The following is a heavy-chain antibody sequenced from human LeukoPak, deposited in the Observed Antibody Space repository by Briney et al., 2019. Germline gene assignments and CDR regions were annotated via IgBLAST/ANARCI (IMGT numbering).Heavy chain of an antibody. CDR2: IYHSGNT. Sequence: PSETLSLTCTVSGHSISSGYYWAWIRQPPGKGLQWIGNIYHSGNTYYNPSLKSRVSISVDTSKNQFSLKLSSVTAADTAVYYCARLGRYYYDSDGDYWGQGTLVTVSS. CDR1: GHSISSGYY. V-gene: IGHV4-38-2*02. D-gene: IGHD3-22*01. CDR3: ARLGRYYYDSDGDY. J-gene: IGHJ4*02.